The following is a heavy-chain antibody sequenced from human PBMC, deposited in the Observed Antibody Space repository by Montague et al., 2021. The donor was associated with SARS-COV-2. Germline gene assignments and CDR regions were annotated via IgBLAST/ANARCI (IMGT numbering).Heavy chain of an antibody. D-gene: IGHD6-13*01. CDR1: GFTFSSYA. CDR2: ISYDGSNK. V-gene: IGHV3-30-3*01. Sequence: SLRLSCAASGFTFSSYAMHWVRQAPGKGLEWVAVISYDGSNKYYXXSLKGRFTISRDNSKNTLYLQMNSLSAEDTAVYYCARDQQLAVDYWGQGTLVTVSS. CDR3: ARDQQLAVDY. J-gene: IGHJ4*02.